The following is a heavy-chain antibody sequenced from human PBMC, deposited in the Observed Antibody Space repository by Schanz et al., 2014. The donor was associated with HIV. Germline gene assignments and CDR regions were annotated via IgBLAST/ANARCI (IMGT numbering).Heavy chain of an antibody. CDR3: ARVFGRTYGLPDY. J-gene: IGHJ4*02. CDR1: GFIFSDHF. D-gene: IGHD3-10*01. Sequence: QVQLVESGGGVVQPGRSLRLSCTTSGFIFSDHFMGWIRQAPGKGLEWLSYISVNGATREYADSVKGRFTISRDNARTSLYLQMNSLRAEDTAVYYCARVFGRTYGLPDYWGQGTLVTVSS. V-gene: IGHV3-11*01. CDR2: ISVNGATR.